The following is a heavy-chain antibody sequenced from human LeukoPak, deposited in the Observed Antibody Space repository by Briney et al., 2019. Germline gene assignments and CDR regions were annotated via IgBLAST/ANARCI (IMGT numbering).Heavy chain of an antibody. CDR1: GGTFSSYA. Sequence: SVKVSCKASGGTFSSYAISWVRQAPGQGLEWMGGIIPIFGTANYAQKFQGRVTITTDESTSTAYMELSSLRSEDTAVYYCASSGSRRLLAVRYYMDVWGKGTTVTVSS. CDR3: ASSGSRRLLAVRYYMDV. D-gene: IGHD3-22*01. J-gene: IGHJ6*03. V-gene: IGHV1-69*05. CDR2: IIPIFGTA.